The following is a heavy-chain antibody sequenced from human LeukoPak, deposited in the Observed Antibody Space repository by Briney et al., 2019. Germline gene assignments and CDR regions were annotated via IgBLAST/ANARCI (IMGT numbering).Heavy chain of an antibody. CDR1: GGSFSGYY. CDR2: INHSGST. CDR3: ARHAAAGVWFDP. J-gene: IGHJ5*02. D-gene: IGHD6-13*01. Sequence: SETLSLTCAVYGGSFSGYYWSWIRQPPGKGLEWIGEINHSGSTNYNPSLKSRVTISVDTSKNQFSLKLSSVTAADTAVYYCARHAAAGVWFDPWGQGTLVTVSS. V-gene: IGHV4-34*01.